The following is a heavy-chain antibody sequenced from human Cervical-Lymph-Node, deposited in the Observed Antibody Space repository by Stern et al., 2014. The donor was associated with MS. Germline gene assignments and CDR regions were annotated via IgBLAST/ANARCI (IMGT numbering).Heavy chain of an antibody. CDR3: AREGMARSKAFDI. V-gene: IGHV1-69*01. CDR2: LIPIFGTA. D-gene: IGHD3-10*01. Sequence: VQLVESGAEVKKPGSSVKVSCKASGGTFSSYAISWVRQAPGQGLEWMGGLIPIFGTANYAQKFQGRVTITADESTSTAYMELSSLRSEDTAVYYCAREGMARSKAFDIWGQGTMVTVSS. CDR1: GGTFSSYA. J-gene: IGHJ3*02.